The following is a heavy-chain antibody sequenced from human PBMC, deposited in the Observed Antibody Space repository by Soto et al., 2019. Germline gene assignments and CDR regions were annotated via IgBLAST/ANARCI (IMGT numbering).Heavy chain of an antibody. Sequence: GGSLRLSCAASGFTFSSYSMNWVRQAPGKGLEWVSYISSSSSTIYYADSVKGRFTISRDNAKNSLYLQMNSLRAEDTAVYYCARDGYCSGGSCSNWFDPRGQGTLVTVSS. D-gene: IGHD2-15*01. CDR2: ISSSSSTI. CDR1: GFTFSSYS. J-gene: IGHJ5*02. V-gene: IGHV3-48*01. CDR3: ARDGYCSGGSCSNWFDP.